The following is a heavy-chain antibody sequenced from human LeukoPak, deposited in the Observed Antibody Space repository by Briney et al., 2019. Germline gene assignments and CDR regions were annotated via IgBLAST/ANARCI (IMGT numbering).Heavy chain of an antibody. CDR2: ISSSSSTI. J-gene: IGHJ4*02. CDR1: GFTFSSYS. Sequence: PGGSLRLSCAASGFTFSSYSMTWVRQAPGKGLEWVPYISSSSSTIYYADSVKGRFTISRDNAKNSLYLQMNSLRDEDTAVYYCARRDFDILTGTFDYWGQGTLVTVSS. D-gene: IGHD3-9*01. CDR3: ARRDFDILTGTFDY. V-gene: IGHV3-48*02.